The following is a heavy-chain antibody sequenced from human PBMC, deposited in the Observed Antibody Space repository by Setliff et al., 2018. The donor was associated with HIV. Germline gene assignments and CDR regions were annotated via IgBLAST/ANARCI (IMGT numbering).Heavy chain of an antibody. CDR1: GGSISSYY. D-gene: IGHD3-10*01. CDR2: IYYSGST. Sequence: TSETLSLTCTVSGGSISSYYWSWIRQPPGKGLEWIGYIYYSGSTNYNPSLKSRVTISVDTSKNQFSLKLSSVTAADTAVYYCVRVHWFDPWGQGTLVTVSS. CDR3: VRVHWFDP. J-gene: IGHJ5*02. V-gene: IGHV4-59*01.